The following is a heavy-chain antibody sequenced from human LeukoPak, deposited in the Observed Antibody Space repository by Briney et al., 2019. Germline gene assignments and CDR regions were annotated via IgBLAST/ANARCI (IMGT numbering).Heavy chain of an antibody. CDR2: LSSSSTYV. D-gene: IGHD5-12*01. J-gene: IGHJ4*02. Sequence: PGGSLRLSCAASGFTFSTYSMNWVRQAPGEGLEWVSSLSSSSTYVYYADSVKGRFTISRDNAKNSLYLQMNSLRAEDTAVYYCLRDPYEAYWGQGTLVTVSS. V-gene: IGHV3-21*01. CDR1: GFTFSTYS. CDR3: LRDPYEAY.